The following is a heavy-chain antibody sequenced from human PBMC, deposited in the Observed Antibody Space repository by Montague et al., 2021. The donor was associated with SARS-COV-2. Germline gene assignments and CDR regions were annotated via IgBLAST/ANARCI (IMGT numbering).Heavy chain of an antibody. CDR2: ISYDGSNK. CDR1: GFTFSSYA. J-gene: IGHJ6*02. CDR3: ARVIGDGMDV. D-gene: IGHD1-26*01. Sequence: SLRLSCAASGFTFSSYAMHWVRQAPGKGLEWVAVISYDGSNKYYADSVKGRFTISRDNSKNTLYLQMNSLRAEDTAVYYCARVIGDGMDVWSQGTTVTVSS. V-gene: IGHV3-30-3*01.